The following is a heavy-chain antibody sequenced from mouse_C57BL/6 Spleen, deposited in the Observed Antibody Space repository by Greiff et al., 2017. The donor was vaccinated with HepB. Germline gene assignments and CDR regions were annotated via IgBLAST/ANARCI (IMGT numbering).Heavy chain of an antibody. J-gene: IGHJ2*01. Sequence: QVQLQQPGAELVMPGASVKLSCKASGYTFTSYWMHWVKQRPGQGLEWIGEIDPSDSYTNYNQKFKGKSTLTVDKSSSTAYMQLSRLTSEDTAVYYCATITTVVEGYWGQGTTLTVSS. V-gene: IGHV1-69*01. CDR3: ATITTVVEGY. CDR1: GYTFTSYW. CDR2: IDPSDSYT. D-gene: IGHD1-1*01.